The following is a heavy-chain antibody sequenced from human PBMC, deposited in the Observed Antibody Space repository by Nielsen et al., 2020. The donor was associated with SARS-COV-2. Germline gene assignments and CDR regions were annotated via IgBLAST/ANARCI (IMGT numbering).Heavy chain of an antibody. J-gene: IGHJ6*02. Sequence: SETLSLTCTVSGGSINTYFWSWIRQPAGRGLEWIGHIYASGSTIYNPSLKSRVSISIDTSKNQFSLKLSSVTAADTAVYYCARERVGGITIFGVVTRYGMDVWGQGTTVTVSS. CDR3: ARERVGGITIFGVVTRYGMDV. V-gene: IGHV4-4*07. CDR2: IYASGST. D-gene: IGHD3-3*01. CDR1: GGSINTYF.